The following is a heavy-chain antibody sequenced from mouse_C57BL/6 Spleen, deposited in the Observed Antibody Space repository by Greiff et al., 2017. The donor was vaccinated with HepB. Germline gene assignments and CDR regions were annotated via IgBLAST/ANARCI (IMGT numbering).Heavy chain of an antibody. V-gene: IGHV1-76*01. CDR3: ARGKLGLPFAY. CDR2: IYPGSGNT. CDR1: GYTFTDYY. D-gene: IGHD4-1*01. J-gene: IGHJ3*01. Sequence: QVQLQQSGAELVRPGASVKLSCKASGYTFTDYYINWVKQRPGQGLEWIARIYPGSGNTYYNEKFKGKATLTAEKSSSTAYMQLSSLTSEDSAVYFCARGKLGLPFAYWGQGTLVTVSA.